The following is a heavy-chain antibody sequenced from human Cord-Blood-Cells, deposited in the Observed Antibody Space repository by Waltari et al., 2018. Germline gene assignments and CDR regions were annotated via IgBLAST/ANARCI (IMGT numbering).Heavy chain of an antibody. J-gene: IGHJ4*02. CDR1: GVTFSSHG. CDR3: ARDRWGSPDY. CDR2: IWYDGSNK. V-gene: IGHV3-33*01. Sequence: QVQLVESGGGVVQPGRSLRLSCAASGVTFSSHGMHWVRQVPGKGLEWVAVIWYDGSNKYYADSVKGRFTISRDNSKNTLYLQMNSLRAEDTAVYYCARDRWGSPDYWGQGTLVTVSS. D-gene: IGHD2-21*01.